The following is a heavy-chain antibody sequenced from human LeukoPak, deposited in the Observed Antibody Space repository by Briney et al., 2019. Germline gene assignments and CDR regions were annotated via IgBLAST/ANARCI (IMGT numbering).Heavy chain of an antibody. CDR3: AHISSSWPDY. J-gene: IGHJ4*02. Sequence: GGSLRLSCEVSGFNFSSYGMHWVRQAPGKGLEWVAVIWYDGSNKYYADSVKGRFTISRDNSMNTLYLQMNSPRAEDTAVYYCAHISSSWPDYWGQGTLVTVSS. CDR2: IWYDGSNK. D-gene: IGHD6-13*01. CDR1: GFNFSSYG. V-gene: IGHV3-33*08.